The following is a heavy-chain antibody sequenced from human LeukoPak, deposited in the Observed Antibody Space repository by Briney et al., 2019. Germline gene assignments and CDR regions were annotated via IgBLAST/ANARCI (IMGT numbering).Heavy chain of an antibody. CDR3: AKRAVGLTFDY. CDR2: ISSSGVST. V-gene: IGHV3-23*01. Sequence: PGGSLRLSCAASGFTFSDYYMSWIRQAPGKGLEWVSMISSSGVSTYYAGSVEGRFTISRDNSKNTLYLQMNSLRVEDTAVYYCAKRAVGLTFDYWGQGTLVTVSS. CDR1: GFTFSDYY. J-gene: IGHJ4*02. D-gene: IGHD1-26*01.